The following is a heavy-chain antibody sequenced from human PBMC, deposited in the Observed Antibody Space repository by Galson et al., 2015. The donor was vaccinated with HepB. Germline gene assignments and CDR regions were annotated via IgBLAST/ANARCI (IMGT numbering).Heavy chain of an antibody. CDR1: GFTFSSYG. D-gene: IGHD5-12*01. V-gene: IGHV3-33*01. CDR3: ARVGDSGYDPITYYYYYGMDV. Sequence: SLRLSCAASGFTFSSYGMHWVRQAPGKGLEWVAVIWYDGSNKYYADSVKGRFTISRDNSKNTLYLQMNSLRAEDTAVYYCARVGDSGYDPITYYYYYGMDVWGQGTTVTVSS. J-gene: IGHJ6*02. CDR2: IWYDGSNK.